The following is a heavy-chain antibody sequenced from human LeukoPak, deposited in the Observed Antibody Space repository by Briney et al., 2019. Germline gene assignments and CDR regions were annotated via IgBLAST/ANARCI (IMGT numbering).Heavy chain of an antibody. CDR1: GFTFSSYA. V-gene: IGHV3-23*01. CDR3: AKVRLRSQYDAFDV. J-gene: IGHJ3*01. D-gene: IGHD4-17*01. CDR2: ISGSGGST. Sequence: PGGSLRLSCAASGFTFSSYAMSWVRQAPGKGLEWVSAISGSGGSTYYADSVKGRFTISRDNSKNTLYLQMNSLRTEGTAVYYCAKVRLRSQYDAFDVWGQGTVVTVSS.